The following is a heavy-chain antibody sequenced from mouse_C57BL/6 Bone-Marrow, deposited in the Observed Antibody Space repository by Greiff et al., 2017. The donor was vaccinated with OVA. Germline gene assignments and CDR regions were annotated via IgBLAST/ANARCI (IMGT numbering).Heavy chain of an antibody. Sequence: VQLQQSGAELVRPGTSVKMSCKASGYTFTNYWIGWAKQRPGHGLEWIGDIYPGGGYTNYNEKFKGKATLTADKSSSTAYMQFSSLTSEDSAIYYCARCDDYDGGYWYFDVWGTGTTVTVSS. CDR2: IYPGGGYT. CDR3: ARCDDYDGGYWYFDV. D-gene: IGHD2-4*01. CDR1: GYTFTNYW. J-gene: IGHJ1*03. V-gene: IGHV1-63*01.